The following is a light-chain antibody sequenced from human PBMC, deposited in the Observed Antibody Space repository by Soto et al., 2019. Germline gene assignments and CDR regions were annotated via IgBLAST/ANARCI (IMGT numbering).Light chain of an antibody. CDR1: QSVSSSY. V-gene: IGKV3-20*01. CDR3: HQYNNWPIT. CDR2: GAS. Sequence: EIVFTPAPGTLSLSPLERAPLSSGASQSVSSSYLAWYQQKPGQAPRLLIYGASIRDTGIPDRFSGSGSGTDFTLTISRLEPEDFAVYYCHQYNNWPITLGQGTRLENK. J-gene: IGKJ5*01.